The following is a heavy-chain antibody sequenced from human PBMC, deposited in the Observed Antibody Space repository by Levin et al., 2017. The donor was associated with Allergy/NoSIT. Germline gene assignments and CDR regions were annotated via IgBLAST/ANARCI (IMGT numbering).Heavy chain of an antibody. CDR1: GFTFSSHW. J-gene: IGHJ4*02. Sequence: EASVKVSCAASGFTFSSHWMSWVRQAPGKGLEWVANINQGGSEKYYVDSVKGRFTTSRDNAKNSLYLQMNSLRAEDTAVYYCARDGVDAGVYFDYWGQGALVTVSS. V-gene: IGHV3-7*01. D-gene: IGHD2-15*01. CDR3: ARDGVDAGVYFDY. CDR2: INQGGSEK.